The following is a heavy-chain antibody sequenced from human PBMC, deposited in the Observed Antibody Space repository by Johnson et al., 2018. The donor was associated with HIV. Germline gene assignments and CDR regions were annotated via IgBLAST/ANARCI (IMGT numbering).Heavy chain of an antibody. J-gene: IGHJ3*02. CDR2: ISYDGSNK. V-gene: IGHV3-30*18. Sequence: QMQLVESGGGVVQPGRSLRLSCAASGFTFSSYGMHWVRQAPGKGLEWVAVISYDGSNKYYADSVKGRFTISRDNSKNTLYLQMNSLRAEDTAVYYCAKDLVDTDMDDAFDIWGQGTMVTVSS. D-gene: IGHD5-18*01. CDR3: AKDLVDTDMDDAFDI. CDR1: GFTFSSYG.